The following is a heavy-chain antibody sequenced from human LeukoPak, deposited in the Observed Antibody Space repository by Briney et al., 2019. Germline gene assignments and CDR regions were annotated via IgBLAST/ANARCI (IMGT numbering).Heavy chain of an antibody. V-gene: IGHV1-2*06. CDR1: GYTFTGYY. J-gene: IGHJ4*02. CDR2: INPNSGGT. D-gene: IGHD2-15*01. CDR3: ARAPRYCSGGSCYSLDY. Sequence: GASVKVFCKASGYTFTGYYMHWVRQAPGQGLEWMGRINPNSGGTNYAQKFQGRVTMTRDTSISTAYMELSRLRSDDTAVYYCARAPRYCSGGSCYSLDYWGQGTLVTVSS.